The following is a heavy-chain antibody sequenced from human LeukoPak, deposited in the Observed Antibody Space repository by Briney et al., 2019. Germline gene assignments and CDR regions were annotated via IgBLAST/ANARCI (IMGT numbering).Heavy chain of an antibody. V-gene: IGHV4-39*07. Sequence: SETLSLTCTVSSGPTSSSNYYWGWIRQPPGKGLEWIGSIYYSGSTYYNPSLKSRVTISVDTSKNQFSLKLSSVTAADTAVYYCARGGTLRFLEWLPSVGRYYFDYWGQGTLVTVSS. CDR1: SGPTSSSNYY. J-gene: IGHJ4*02. CDR2: IYYSGST. CDR3: ARGGTLRFLEWLPSVGRYYFDY. D-gene: IGHD3-3*01.